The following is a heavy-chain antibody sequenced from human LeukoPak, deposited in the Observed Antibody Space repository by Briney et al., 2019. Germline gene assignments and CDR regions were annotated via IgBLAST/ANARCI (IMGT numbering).Heavy chain of an antibody. CDR3: ARDSRGATGTDY. Sequence: GGSLRLSCAASGFTFSRYWMSWVRQAPGKGLEWVANIKHDGSETYYVDSVKGRFTISRDNAKNSLYLQMNSLRAEDTAVYYCARDSRGATGTDYWGQGTLVTVSS. CDR2: IKHDGSET. D-gene: IGHD1-26*01. J-gene: IGHJ4*02. V-gene: IGHV3-7*01. CDR1: GFTFSRYW.